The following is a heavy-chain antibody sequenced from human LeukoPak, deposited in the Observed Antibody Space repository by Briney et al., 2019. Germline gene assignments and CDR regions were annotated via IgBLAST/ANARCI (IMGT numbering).Heavy chain of an antibody. V-gene: IGHV4-59*01. CDR1: GGSINKYY. D-gene: IGHD2-8*01. CDR3: AKGCKDFDTNLGPFDS. Sequence: PSETLSLTCTVSGGSINKYYWCWIRQSPGKGLEWLGYVHDSAGTIYNPSLKSRVTISVGTSKTQFSLKVTSVTTADTAVYYCAKGCKDFDTNLGPFDSWGQGILVTVSS. J-gene: IGHJ4*02. CDR2: VHDSAGT.